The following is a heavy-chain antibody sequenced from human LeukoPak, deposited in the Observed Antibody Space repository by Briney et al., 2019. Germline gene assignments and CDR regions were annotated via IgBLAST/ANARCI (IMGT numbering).Heavy chain of an antibody. Sequence: GESLKISCKGSGYSFTSYWIGWVRQMTGKGLEWMGIIYPGDSDTRYSPSFQGQVTISADKSISTAYLQWTSLKASDTAMYYCARQRESSGWPFDYWGQGTLVTVSS. CDR3: ARQRESSGWPFDY. J-gene: IGHJ4*02. D-gene: IGHD6-19*01. V-gene: IGHV5-51*01. CDR1: GYSFTSYW. CDR2: IYPGDSDT.